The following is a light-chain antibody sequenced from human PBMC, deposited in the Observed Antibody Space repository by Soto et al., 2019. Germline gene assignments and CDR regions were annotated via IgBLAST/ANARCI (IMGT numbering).Light chain of an antibody. CDR3: QQSFASPYT. CDR2: AAS. CDR1: QTVNSY. Sequence: DIKMTQSPSSLSASLTDRVTITCRASQTVNSYLNWCQQKPGKAPKLLISAASTLQGGVPSRFSASGSGTDFSLTISSLRVEDFGTYYCQQSFASPYTFGHGTKVDIK. V-gene: IGKV1-39*01. J-gene: IGKJ2*01.